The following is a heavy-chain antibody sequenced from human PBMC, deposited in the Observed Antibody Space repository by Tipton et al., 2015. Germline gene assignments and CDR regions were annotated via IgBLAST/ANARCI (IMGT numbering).Heavy chain of an antibody. D-gene: IGHD3-22*01. CDR1: GGSISSSLHY. CDR3: AREQDSDGSEYDSSGLCGFDP. CDR2: IYYSGNI. Sequence: TLSLTCTVSGGSISSSLHYWGWIRQPPGKGLEWIGSIYYSGNIYYNLSLKSRVTISVDTSKNQFSLKLSSVTAADTAVYYCAREQDSDGSEYDSSGLCGFDPWGQGTLVTVSS. J-gene: IGHJ5*02. V-gene: IGHV4-39*01.